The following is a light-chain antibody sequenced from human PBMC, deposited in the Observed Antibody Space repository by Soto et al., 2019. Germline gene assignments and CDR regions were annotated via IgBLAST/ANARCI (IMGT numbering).Light chain of an antibody. CDR2: AAS. Sequence: DIQMTQSPSSLSASVGDRVTITCRASQSISSYLNWYQQKPGKAPKLLIYAASSLQSGVPSRFSGSGSGTDFTLTISHLQPDDSATYYCQQYENYWTFGQGTKVEIK. J-gene: IGKJ1*01. V-gene: IGKV1-39*01. CDR3: QQYENYWT. CDR1: QSISSY.